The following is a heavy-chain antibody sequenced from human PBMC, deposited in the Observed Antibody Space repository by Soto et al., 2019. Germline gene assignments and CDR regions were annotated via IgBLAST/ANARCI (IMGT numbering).Heavy chain of an antibody. J-gene: IGHJ4*02. D-gene: IGHD4-17*01. CDR1: GGSISSYY. Sequence: SETLSLTCTVSGGSISSYYWSWIRQPPGKGLEWIGYIYYSGSTNYNPSLKSRVTISVDTSKNQFSLKLSSVTAADTAVYYCAREVTHYGDFNFISWFDYWGQGTLVNVSS. CDR2: IYYSGST. CDR3: AREVTHYGDFNFISWFDY. V-gene: IGHV4-59*01.